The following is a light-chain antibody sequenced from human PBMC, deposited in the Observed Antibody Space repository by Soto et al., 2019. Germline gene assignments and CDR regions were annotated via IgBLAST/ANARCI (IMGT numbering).Light chain of an antibody. CDR3: QQRSNWRGT. CDR1: QSVNKY. V-gene: IGKV3-11*01. J-gene: IGKJ4*01. CDR2: DAS. Sequence: EIVLTQSPATLSLSPGERANLSCRASQSVNKYLAWYQQKPGQAPRLLIYDASNRATGIPARFSGSGSGTDFTLTIGSLEAEDFAVYYCQQRSNWRGTFGGGTKVESK.